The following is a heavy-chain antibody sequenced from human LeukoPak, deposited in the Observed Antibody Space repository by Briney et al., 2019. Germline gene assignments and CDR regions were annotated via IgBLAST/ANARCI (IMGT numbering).Heavy chain of an antibody. CDR2: IIPIFGTA. CDR1: GGTFSSYA. D-gene: IGHD5-24*01. Sequence: GASVKVSCKASGGTFSSYAISWVRQAPGQGLEWMGGIIPIFGTANYAQKFQGRVTITADESTSTAYMELSSLRSEDTAVYYCARDKLGRDGHNFPFDYWGQGTLVTVSS. V-gene: IGHV1-69*13. CDR3: ARDKLGRDGHNFPFDY. J-gene: IGHJ4*02.